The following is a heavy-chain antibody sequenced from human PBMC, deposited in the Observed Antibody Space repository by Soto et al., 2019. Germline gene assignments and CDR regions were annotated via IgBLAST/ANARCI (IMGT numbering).Heavy chain of an antibody. CDR3: ASYKRGSSWYENWFDP. J-gene: IGHJ5*02. CDR2: INPNSGGT. CDR1: GYTFTGYY. Sequence: ASVKVSCKASGYTFTGYYMHWVRQAPGQGLEWMGWINPNSGGTNYAQKFQGRVTMTRDTSISTAYMELSRLRSDDTAVYYCASYKRGSSWYENWFDPWGQGXLVTVSS. D-gene: IGHD6-13*01. V-gene: IGHV1-2*02.